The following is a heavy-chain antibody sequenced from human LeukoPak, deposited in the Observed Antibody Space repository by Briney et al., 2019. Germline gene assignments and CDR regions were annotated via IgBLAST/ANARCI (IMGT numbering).Heavy chain of an antibody. Sequence: GASVKVSCKASGYTFTGYYMHWVRQAPGQGLEWMGWINPNSGGTNYAQKFQGRATMTMDTSISTAYMELSRLRSDDTAVYYCARDLDIVVVAAPNWFDPWGQGTLVTVSS. CDR3: ARDLDIVVVAAPNWFDP. J-gene: IGHJ5*02. CDR2: INPNSGGT. V-gene: IGHV1-2*02. CDR1: GYTFTGYY. D-gene: IGHD2-2*03.